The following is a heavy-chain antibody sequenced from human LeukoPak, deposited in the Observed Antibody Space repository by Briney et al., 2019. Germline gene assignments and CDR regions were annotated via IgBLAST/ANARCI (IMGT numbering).Heavy chain of an antibody. CDR2: ISYDGSNK. Sequence: GGSLRLSCAASGFTFSSYAMHWVRQAPGKGLEWVAVISYDGSNKYYADSVKGRFTISRDNSKNTLYLQMNSLRAEDTAVYYCARAAGSGNYYYYYYMDVWGKGTTVTVSS. CDR3: ARAAGSGNYYYYYYMDV. V-gene: IGHV3-30*04. D-gene: IGHD6-19*01. CDR1: GFTFSSYA. J-gene: IGHJ6*03.